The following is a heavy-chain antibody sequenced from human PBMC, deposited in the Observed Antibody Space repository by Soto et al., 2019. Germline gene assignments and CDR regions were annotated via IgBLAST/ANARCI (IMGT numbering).Heavy chain of an antibody. CDR1: GFTFSSYG. V-gene: IGHV3-30*03. CDR2: ISYDGSNK. D-gene: IGHD6-19*01. Sequence: QVQLVESGGGVVQPGRPLRLSCAASGFTFSSYGMHRVRQAPGKGLEWVAVISYDGSNKYYADSVKGRFTISRDNSKNTLYLQMISKRAEGTAVYYCAVTLLGRYEYSSGCYQEYRFDYWGQGTLVTVSS. CDR3: AVTLLGRYEYSSGCYQEYRFDY. J-gene: IGHJ4*02.